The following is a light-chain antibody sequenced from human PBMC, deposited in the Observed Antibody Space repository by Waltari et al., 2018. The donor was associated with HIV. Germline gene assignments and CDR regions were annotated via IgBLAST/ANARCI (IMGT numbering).Light chain of an antibody. Sequence: DIVMTQSPDSLAVSLGERATLNCKSSQNVWFTSNNRNYLAWYQQKPGHPPKLLIYWASTRESGVPDRFSGGGSGTDFTLTISSLQAEDVAVYYCQQYYSSPLTFGGGTKVEI. CDR2: WAS. V-gene: IGKV4-1*01. CDR1: QNVWFTSNNRNY. CDR3: QQYYSSPLT. J-gene: IGKJ4*01.